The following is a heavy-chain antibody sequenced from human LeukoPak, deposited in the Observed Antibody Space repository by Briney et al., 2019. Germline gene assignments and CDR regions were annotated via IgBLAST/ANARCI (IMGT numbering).Heavy chain of an antibody. CDR3: ARDKGPITIPDYYYGMDV. CDR1: GFTFSDYY. D-gene: IGHD3-9*01. J-gene: IGHJ6*02. Sequence: GGSLRLSCAASGFTFSDYYMSRIRQAPGEGLEWGSYISSSSSYTNYADSVKGRFTISRDNAQNSLYQQMNSLRAEDTAVYYCARDKGPITIPDYYYGMDVWGQGTTVTVSS. V-gene: IGHV3-11*05. CDR2: ISSSSSYT.